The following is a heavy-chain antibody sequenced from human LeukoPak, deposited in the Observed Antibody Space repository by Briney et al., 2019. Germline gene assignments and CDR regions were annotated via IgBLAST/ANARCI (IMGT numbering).Heavy chain of an antibody. D-gene: IGHD2-21*02. Sequence: SETLSLTCAVYGGSFSGYYWSWIRQPPGKGLEWIGEINHSGSTNYNPSLKSRVTISVDTSKNQFSLKLSSVTAADTAVYYCARDVRVGQVVVTATYYYYYYMDVWGKGTTVTISS. CDR2: INHSGST. CDR3: ARDVRVGQVVVTATYYYYYYMDV. CDR1: GGSFSGYY. V-gene: IGHV4-34*01. J-gene: IGHJ6*03.